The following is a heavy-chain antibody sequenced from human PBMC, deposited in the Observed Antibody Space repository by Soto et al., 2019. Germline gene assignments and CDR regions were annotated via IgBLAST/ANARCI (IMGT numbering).Heavy chain of an antibody. Sequence: QVQLVQSGAEMKKPGASVKVSCKASGYTFTSYDINSVRQATGQGLEWMGWMNPNSGNPGYAQKFQGRVTMTRNTSISTAYMELSSLRSEDTAVYYCATSINYYASGDDAFDICGQGTMVTVSS. CDR1: GYTFTSYD. V-gene: IGHV1-8*01. CDR3: ATSINYYASGDDAFDI. CDR2: MNPNSGNP. J-gene: IGHJ3*02. D-gene: IGHD3-10*01.